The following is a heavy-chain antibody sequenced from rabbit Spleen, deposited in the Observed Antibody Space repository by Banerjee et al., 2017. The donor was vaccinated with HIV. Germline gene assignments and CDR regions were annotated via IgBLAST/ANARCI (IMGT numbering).Heavy chain of an antibody. D-gene: IGHD3-3*01. Sequence: QSLEESGGGLVKPGASLTLTCKASGFSFNSGYDMCWVRQAPGKGLEWIACIYAGSSGSTWYASWAKGRFTVSKTSSTTVTLQVTSLTAADTATYFCARGVWTGLIAGVPFYFNLWGPGTLVTVS. J-gene: IGHJ4*01. CDR2: IYAGSSGST. CDR3: ARGVWTGLIAGVPFYFNL. CDR1: GFSFNSGYD. V-gene: IGHV1S40*01.